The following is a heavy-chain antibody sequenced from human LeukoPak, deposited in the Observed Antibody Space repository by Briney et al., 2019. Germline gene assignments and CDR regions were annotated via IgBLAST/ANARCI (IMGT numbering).Heavy chain of an antibody. CDR1: GFTFSSYA. CDR3: AKVETSGGANCYALDY. Sequence: GGSLRLSCAASGFTFSSYAMTWVRQVPDKGLEWVSAISGSDGSTYYADSVKGRFTISRDDSQNTLYLQMNSLSAEDTVVYYCAKVETSGGANCYALDYWGQGALVTVSS. J-gene: IGHJ4*02. CDR2: ISGSDGST. D-gene: IGHD2-2*01. V-gene: IGHV3-23*01.